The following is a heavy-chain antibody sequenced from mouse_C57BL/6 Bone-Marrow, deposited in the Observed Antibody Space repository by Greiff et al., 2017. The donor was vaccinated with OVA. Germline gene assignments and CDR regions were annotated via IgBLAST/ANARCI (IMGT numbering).Heavy chain of an antibody. CDR3: ARSSRQLRPSMDY. V-gene: IGHV1-22*01. CDR1: GYTFTDYN. CDR2: INPNNGGT. Sequence: VQLQQSGPELVKPGASVKMSCKASGYTFTDYNMHWVKQSHGKSLEWIGYINPNNGGTSYNQKFKGKATLTVNKSSSTAYMELRSLTSEDSAVYDCARSSRQLRPSMDYWGQGTSVTVSS. J-gene: IGHJ4*01. D-gene: IGHD3-2*02.